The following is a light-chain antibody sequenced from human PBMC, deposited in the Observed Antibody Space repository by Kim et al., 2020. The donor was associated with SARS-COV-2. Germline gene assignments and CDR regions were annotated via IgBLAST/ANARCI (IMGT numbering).Light chain of an antibody. CDR3: NSRDSTGKRWV. CDR1: SLRSYY. J-gene: IGLJ1*01. CDR2: GRN. Sequence: SSKLTQDPAVSVALGQTVKITCQGDSLRSYYASWYQQKPGQAPILVIYGRNNRPSGIPDRFSGSSSVNTSSLTITGARAEDEADYYCNSRDSTGKRWVFG. V-gene: IGLV3-19*01.